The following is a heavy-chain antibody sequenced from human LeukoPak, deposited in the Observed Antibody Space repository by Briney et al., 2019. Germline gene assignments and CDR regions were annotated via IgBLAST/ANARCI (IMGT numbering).Heavy chain of an antibody. J-gene: IGHJ4*02. CDR2: INPNSGDT. CDR3: ARDGGQHLGVIDY. Sequence: ASVKVSCKASGYTFTSYAMHWVRQAPGQGLEWMGWINPNSGDTNYAQKFQGRVTMTRDTSISTAYMELSRLRSDDTAVYYCARDGGQHLGVIDYWGQGTLVTVSS. V-gene: IGHV1-2*02. D-gene: IGHD3-16*02. CDR1: GYTFTSYA.